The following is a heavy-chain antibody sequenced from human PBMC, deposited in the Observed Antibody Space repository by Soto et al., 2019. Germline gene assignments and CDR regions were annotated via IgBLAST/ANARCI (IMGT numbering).Heavy chain of an antibody. J-gene: IGHJ6*02. D-gene: IGHD4-4*01. CDR1: GFTFSSYI. CDR2: ITTSSHTI. Sequence: GGSLRLSCAASGFTFSSYIMDWVRQAPGQGLEWISYITTSSHTIYYADSVRGRFTISRDNAKNSLFLQMDSLRDEDTAVYYCARNGLQVSHHVWGHGTTMTF. V-gene: IGHV3-48*02. CDR3: ARNGLQVSHHV.